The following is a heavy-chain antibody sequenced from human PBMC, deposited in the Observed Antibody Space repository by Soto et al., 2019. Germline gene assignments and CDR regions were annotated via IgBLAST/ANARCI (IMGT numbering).Heavy chain of an antibody. CDR1: GYSFTSYW. CDR3: ASTPGYCSSTSCYGYLED. V-gene: IGHV5-51*01. Sequence: GESLKISCKGSGYSFTSYWVGWVRQMPGKGLEWMGIIYPGDSDTRYSPSFQGQVTISADKYISTAYLQWSSLKASDTAMYYCASTPGYCSSTSCYGYLEDWGQGTLVTVSS. J-gene: IGHJ4*02. D-gene: IGHD2-2*03. CDR2: IYPGDSDT.